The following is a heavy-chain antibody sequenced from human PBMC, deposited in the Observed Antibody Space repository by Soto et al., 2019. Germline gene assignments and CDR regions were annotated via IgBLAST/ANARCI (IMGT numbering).Heavy chain of an antibody. CDR3: ARQFGVNPLFGY. CDR1: GYSFTSYG. D-gene: IGHD2-8*01. V-gene: IGHV1-18*01. CDR2: ISPYNGNT. Sequence: QVQLVQSGAEVKEPGASVKVSCMASGYSFTSYGLIWLRQAPGQRLEGMGWISPYNGNTNYEQKLQGRVTMTTDTSTNTAYMELRSLGSDDTAVYYCARQFGVNPLFGYWGQGTLVAVSS. J-gene: IGHJ4*02.